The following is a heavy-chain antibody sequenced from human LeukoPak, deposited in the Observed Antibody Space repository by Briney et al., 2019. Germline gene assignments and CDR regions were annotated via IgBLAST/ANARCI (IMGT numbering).Heavy chain of an antibody. Sequence: PGGSLRLSCAASGFSFTEAWMSWVRQAPGKGLEWVGRIKSKTDGGTIDYAAPVKGRFTISRDDSKNTLYLQMNSLKTEDTAVYYCTTSACSNGACYSSVDYWGQGTLVTVSP. D-gene: IGHD2-8*01. CDR2: IKSKTDGGTI. CDR1: GFSFTEAW. J-gene: IGHJ4*02. V-gene: IGHV3-15*01. CDR3: TTSACSNGACYSSVDY.